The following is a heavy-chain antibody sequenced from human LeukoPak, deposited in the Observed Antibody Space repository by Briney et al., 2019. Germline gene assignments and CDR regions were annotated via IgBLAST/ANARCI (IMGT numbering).Heavy chain of an antibody. D-gene: IGHD1-26*01. CDR2: ISGSGGST. V-gene: IGHV3-23*01. J-gene: IGHJ6*03. CDR1: GFTFSSYG. CDR3: AKDLTKTHNLLRSRVWAGGGYYMDV. Sequence: GGSLRLSCAASGFTFSSYGMSWVRQAPGKGLEWVSAISGSGGSTYYADSVKGRFTISRDNSKNTLYLQMNSLRAEDTAVYYCAKDLTKTHNLLRSRVWAGGGYYMDVWGKGTTVTISS.